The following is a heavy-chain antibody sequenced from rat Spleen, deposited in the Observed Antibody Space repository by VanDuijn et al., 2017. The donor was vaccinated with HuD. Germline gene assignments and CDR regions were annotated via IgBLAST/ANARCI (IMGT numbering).Heavy chain of an antibody. J-gene: IGHJ3*01. V-gene: IGHV5-31*01. CDR2: ITNTGGST. Sequence: ASITNTGGSTYYPDSVKGRFTISRDNAKSTLYLQMNSLRSEDTATYYCTRDPFAYWGQGTLVTVSS. CDR3: TRDPFAY.